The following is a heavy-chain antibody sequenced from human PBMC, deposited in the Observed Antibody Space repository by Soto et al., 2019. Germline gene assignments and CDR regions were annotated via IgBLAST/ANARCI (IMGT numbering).Heavy chain of an antibody. V-gene: IGHV1-3*04. CDR3: ARSNFGPDI. CDR1: GYTFTNNG. Sequence: ASVKVSCKTSGYTFTNNGMHWVRQAPGQSLEWMGWINTGNGDTKYSQNFQDRVTITRDTSASTVYMEMSGLRSEDTAVYYCARSNFGPDIWGQGTLVTVSS. CDR2: INTGNGDT. D-gene: IGHD1-1*01. J-gene: IGHJ1*01.